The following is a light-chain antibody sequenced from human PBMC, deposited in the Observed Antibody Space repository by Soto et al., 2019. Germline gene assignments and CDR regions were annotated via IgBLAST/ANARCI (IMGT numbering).Light chain of an antibody. CDR2: TYN. J-gene: IGLJ3*02. V-gene: IGLV1-44*01. CDR3: AAWDDSLNAWV. Sequence: QSVLTQPPSASGTPGQRVTISCSGSSSNIGSNTVNWYQQLPGTAPKLLIYTYNQRPSGVPDRFSGYKSGTSASLAISGLQSEDEADYYCAAWDDSLNAWVFGGGTKLTVL. CDR1: SSNIGSNT.